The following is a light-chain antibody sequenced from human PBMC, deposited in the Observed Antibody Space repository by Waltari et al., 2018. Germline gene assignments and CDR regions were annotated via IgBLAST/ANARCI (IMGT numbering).Light chain of an antibody. J-gene: IGKJ5*01. CDR1: QRVLYSSNNKNY. CDR3: QQYYSTPRT. Sequence: DIVMTQSPDSLAVSLGERATINCKSSQRVLYSSNNKNYLAWYQQKPGQPPKLLIYWASTRESGVPDRFSGSGSGTDFTPTISSLQAEDVAVYYCQQYYSTPRTFGQGTRLEIK. CDR2: WAS. V-gene: IGKV4-1*01.